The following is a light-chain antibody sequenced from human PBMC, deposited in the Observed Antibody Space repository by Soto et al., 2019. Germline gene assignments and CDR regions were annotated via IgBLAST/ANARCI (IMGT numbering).Light chain of an antibody. V-gene: IGKV1-39*01. CDR1: QTIANY. J-gene: IGKJ2*01. CDR3: QQSFRIPPT. CDR2: AAS. Sequence: DIQLTQSPSSLSASVGDRITITCRASQTIANYLNWYQHKPGKAPELLIYAASSLQTGVPSRFSGSGSGTNFTLTITSLQPADFATYYCQQSFRIPPTFGQGTKLEI.